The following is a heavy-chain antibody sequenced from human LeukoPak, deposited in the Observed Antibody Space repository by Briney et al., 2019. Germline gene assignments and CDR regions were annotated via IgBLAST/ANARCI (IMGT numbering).Heavy chain of an antibody. CDR3: AREGGHCGGDCFYDYYYGMDV. V-gene: IGHV1-46*01. CDR1: GGTFSSYA. D-gene: IGHD2-21*02. Sequence: GASVKVSCKASGGTFSSYAISWVRQAPGQGLEWMGIINPSGGSTSYAQKFQGRVTMTRDTSTSTVYMELSSLRSEDTAVYYCAREGGHCGGDCFYDYYYGMDVWGQGTTVTVSS. J-gene: IGHJ6*02. CDR2: INPSGGST.